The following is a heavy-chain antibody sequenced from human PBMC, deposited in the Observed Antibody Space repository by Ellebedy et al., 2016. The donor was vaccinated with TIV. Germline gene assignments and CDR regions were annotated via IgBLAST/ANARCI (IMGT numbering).Heavy chain of an antibody. J-gene: IGHJ2*01. CDR1: GYSFINYA. Sequence: AASVKVSCKASGYSFINYAMHWVRQAPGQGLEWVGWINTNTGNPTYAQGFTGRFVFALDTSVSTAYLHISSLKAEDTAVYYCARAAAAGFFWYFDLWGRGTLVTVSS. CDR2: INTNTGNP. V-gene: IGHV7-4-1*02. D-gene: IGHD6-13*01. CDR3: ARAAAAGFFWYFDL.